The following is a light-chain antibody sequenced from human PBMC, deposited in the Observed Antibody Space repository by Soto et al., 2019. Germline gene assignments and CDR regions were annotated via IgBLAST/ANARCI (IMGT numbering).Light chain of an antibody. CDR2: AAS. Sequence: DSRMSQSPSSLSASVGDRDTITCRASQGISNYLAWYQQKPGKVPKLLIYAASTLQSGVPSRFSGSGSGTDFTLTISSLQPEDVATYYCQKYNSAPWTFGQGTKVEIK. CDR1: QGISNY. CDR3: QKYNSAPWT. V-gene: IGKV1-27*01. J-gene: IGKJ1*01.